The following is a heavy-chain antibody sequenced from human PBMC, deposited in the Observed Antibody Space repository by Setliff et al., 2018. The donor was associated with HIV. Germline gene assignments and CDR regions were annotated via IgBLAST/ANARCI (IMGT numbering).Heavy chain of an antibody. J-gene: IGHJ4*02. CDR3: ARDGSYISRGY. CDR1: GFSFRSYA. D-gene: IGHD5-18*01. V-gene: IGHV3-11*05. Sequence: GGSLRLSCKASGFSFRSYAMSWVRQAPGKGLEWVSYISSSGSFTNYADSVKGRFTISRDNAKNSLYLQMNSLRAEDTAVYYCARDGSYISRGYWGQGTLVTVSS. CDR2: ISSSGSFT.